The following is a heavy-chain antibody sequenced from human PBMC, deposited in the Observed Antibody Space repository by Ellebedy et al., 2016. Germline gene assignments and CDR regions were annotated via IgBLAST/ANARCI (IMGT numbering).Heavy chain of an antibody. D-gene: IGHD2-2*01. CDR1: GFTFSDHY. CDR3: RQGHYADY. CDR2: IDNRGEAI. V-gene: IGHV3-11*01. J-gene: IGHJ4*02. Sequence: GESLKISXEASGFTFSDHYMNWIRQAPGKGPEWLAHIDNRGEAIYYKDSVEGRFIVSRDNAKNSLYLQMNNLRGEDTAVYYCRQGHYADYWGQGTLVTVSS.